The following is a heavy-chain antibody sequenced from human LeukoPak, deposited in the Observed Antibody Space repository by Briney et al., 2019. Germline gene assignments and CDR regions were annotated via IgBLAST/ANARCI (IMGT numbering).Heavy chain of an antibody. Sequence: EGSLRLSCAASGFTFSNYAMNWVRQAPGKGLEWVGSITASGGTTYYADSLKGRFTISRDNSRNTLYLEMNTLRAEDTALYYCAKARTAKGYQYGMDVWGQGTTVTVSS. CDR2: ITASGGTT. CDR1: GFTFSNYA. D-gene: IGHD4-17*01. V-gene: IGHV3-23*01. J-gene: IGHJ6*02. CDR3: AKARTAKGYQYGMDV.